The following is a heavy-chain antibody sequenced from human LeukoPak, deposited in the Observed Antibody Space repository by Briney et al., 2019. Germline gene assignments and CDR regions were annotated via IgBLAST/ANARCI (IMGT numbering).Heavy chain of an antibody. V-gene: IGHV3-30*02. CDR3: AKVPVDTAMVTGDY. CDR1: GFTFSSYG. CDR2: IRYDGSNK. J-gene: IGHJ4*02. D-gene: IGHD5-18*01. Sequence: GGSLRLSCAASGFTFSSYGMHWVRQAPGKGLEWVAFIRYDGSNKYYVDSVKGRFTISRDNSKNTLYLQMNSLRAEDTAVYYCAKVPVDTAMVTGDYWGQGTLVTVSS.